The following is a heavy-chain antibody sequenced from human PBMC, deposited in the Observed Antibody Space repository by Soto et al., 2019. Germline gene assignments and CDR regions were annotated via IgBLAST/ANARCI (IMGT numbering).Heavy chain of an antibody. CDR3: AKVPGENYGGGWFDP. V-gene: IGHV3-23*01. D-gene: IGHD1-7*01. CDR1: GFTFSSYA. J-gene: IGHJ5*02. Sequence: EVQLLESGGGLVQPGGSLRLSCAASGFTFSSYAMSWVRQAPGKALEWVSAISGSGGSTYYADSVKGRFTISRDNSKNTLYLQMNSLRAEDTAVYYCAKVPGENYGGGWFDPWGQGTLVTVSS. CDR2: ISGSGGST.